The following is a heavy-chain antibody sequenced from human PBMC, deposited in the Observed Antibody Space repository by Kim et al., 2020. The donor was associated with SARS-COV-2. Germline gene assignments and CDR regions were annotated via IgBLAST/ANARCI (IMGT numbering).Heavy chain of an antibody. D-gene: IGHD3-16*02. Sequence: ASVKVSCKASGYTFTSYAMNWVRQAPGQGLEWMGWINTNTGNPTYAQGFTGRFVFPLDTSVSTAYLQNSSLKAEDTAVDYCARAGYDDYVWGSYLLLGVDPWGQGTLVTVSS. CDR2: INTNTGNP. V-gene: IGHV7-4-1*02. CDR3: ARAGYDDYVWGSYLLLGVDP. J-gene: IGHJ5*02. CDR1: GYTFTSYA.